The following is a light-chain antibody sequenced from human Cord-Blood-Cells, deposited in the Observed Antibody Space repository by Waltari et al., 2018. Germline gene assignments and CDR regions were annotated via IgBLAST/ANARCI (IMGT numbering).Light chain of an antibody. CDR2: DVS. CDR3: SSYTSSSTWV. J-gene: IGLJ3*02. CDR1: SSDVGGYNY. V-gene: IGLV2-14*01. Sequence: QSALTQPASVSGSPGQSITISCTGTSSDVGGYNYVSWCQQHPGKAPKLMIYDVSKRPSGVSNRLSGSKSGNTASLTISGLQAEDEADYYCSSYTSSSTWVFGGGTKLTVL.